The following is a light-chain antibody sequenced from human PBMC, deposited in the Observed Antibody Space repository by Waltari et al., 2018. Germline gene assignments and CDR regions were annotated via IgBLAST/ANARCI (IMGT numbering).Light chain of an antibody. CDR1: SNDVGGYNS. Sequence: QSALTQPASVSGSPGQSVTIFCAGTSNDVGGYNSVSWYQRHPGQAPRVIIYEVSDRPSGVSDRFSGSKSGNTASLTISGLQAEDEADYYCSSQSGNDSVLFGGGTQLTVL. CDR2: EVS. J-gene: IGLJ2*01. V-gene: IGLV2-14*01. CDR3: SSQSGNDSVL.